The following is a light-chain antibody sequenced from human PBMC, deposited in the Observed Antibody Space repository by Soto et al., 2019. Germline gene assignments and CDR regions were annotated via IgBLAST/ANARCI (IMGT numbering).Light chain of an antibody. CDR2: AAS. J-gene: IGKJ4*01. V-gene: IGKV1-39*01. CDR1: QSISSY. Sequence: DIQMTQSPSSLSASVGDRVTITCRASQSISSYFNWYQQKPGKAPKLLIYAASSLQSGVPSRFSGSGSGTDFTLTISSLQPEDFATDYCQQSYSTPLTFGGGTQVEIK. CDR3: QQSYSTPLT.